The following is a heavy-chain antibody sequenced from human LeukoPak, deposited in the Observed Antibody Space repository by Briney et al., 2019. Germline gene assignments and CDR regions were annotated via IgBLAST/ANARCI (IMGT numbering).Heavy chain of an antibody. V-gene: IGHV3-9*01. CDR3: AKGVAAVAGNLPFDY. D-gene: IGHD6-19*01. CDR1: GFTFDDYA. Sequence: PGGSLRLSCAASGFTFDDYAMHWVRQAPGKGLEWVSGISWNSGSIGYADSVKGRFTIARDNAKNSLYLQMNSLRAEDTALYYCAKGVAAVAGNLPFDYWGQGTLVTVSS. J-gene: IGHJ4*02. CDR2: ISWNSGSI.